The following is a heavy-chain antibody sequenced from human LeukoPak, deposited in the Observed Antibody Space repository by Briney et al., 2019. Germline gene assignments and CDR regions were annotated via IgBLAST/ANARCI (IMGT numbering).Heavy chain of an antibody. J-gene: IGHJ4*02. D-gene: IGHD2-15*01. CDR3: ARDRYCSSGGCPLDY. Sequence: GGSLRLSCAASGFTFSSYWMSWVRQAPGKGLEWVANIKPDGSEKYYVDSVKGRFTISRDNAKNSLYVQMISLRAEDTAVYYCARDRYCSSGGCPLDYWGQGTLVTVSS. V-gene: IGHV3-7*01. CDR1: GFTFSSYW. CDR2: IKPDGSEK.